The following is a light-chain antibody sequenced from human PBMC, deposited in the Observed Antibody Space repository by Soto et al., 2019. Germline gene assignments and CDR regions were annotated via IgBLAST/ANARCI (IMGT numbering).Light chain of an antibody. J-gene: IGLJ1*01. CDR1: TGNVGGYNY. CDR3: SSYTTSNTRQIV. V-gene: IGLV2-14*03. Sequence: QSALTQPASVSGSPGQWITISGPGTTGNVGGYNYVSWYQHHPGKAPKLMIFDVSNRPSGVSNRFSGSKSGNTASLTISGLQPEDEADYYCSSYTTSNTRQIVFGTGTKLTVL. CDR2: DVS.